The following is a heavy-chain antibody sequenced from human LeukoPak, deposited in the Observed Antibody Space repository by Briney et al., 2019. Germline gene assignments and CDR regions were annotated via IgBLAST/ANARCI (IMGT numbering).Heavy chain of an antibody. D-gene: IGHD5-12*01. Sequence: ASVKVSCKASGYTFTGYYMHWVRQAPGQGLEWMGWINPNSSGTHYAQKFQGRVTMTRDTSISTAYMELSRLRADDTAVYYCARDYSGYPELWGFDYWGQGTLVTVSS. CDR3: ARDYSGYPELWGFDY. J-gene: IGHJ4*02. CDR1: GYTFTGYY. V-gene: IGHV1-2*02. CDR2: INPNSSGT.